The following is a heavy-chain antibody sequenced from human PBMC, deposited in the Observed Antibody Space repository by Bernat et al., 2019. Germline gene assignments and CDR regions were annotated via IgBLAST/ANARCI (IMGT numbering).Heavy chain of an antibody. J-gene: IGHJ2*01. CDR1: FISYG. V-gene: IGHV3-33*01. D-gene: IGHD5-24*01. CDR2: IYHDTSNK. CDR3: ARQMKRLREGYFDL. Sequence: FISYGIPWVRQAPGKGLEWVAVIYHDTSNKYYSDFVKGRFTISRDDSKTTLYLQMNSLRPEDPAVYSGARQMKRLREGYFDL.